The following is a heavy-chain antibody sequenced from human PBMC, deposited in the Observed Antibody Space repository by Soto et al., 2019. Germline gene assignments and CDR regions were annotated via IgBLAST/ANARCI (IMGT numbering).Heavy chain of an antibody. Sequence: PGGSLRLSCVGSGFTFSSNWMTWVRQAPGKGLEWVGNIRQDGSEKNYVDSVKGRFTISRDNAKNSLYLQMNSLRAEDTAVYYCAREIGVARGANYFDYWGPGTLVTVSS. V-gene: IGHV3-7*04. CDR1: GFTFSSNW. D-gene: IGHD2-2*01. CDR2: IRQDGSEK. CDR3: AREIGVARGANYFDY. J-gene: IGHJ4*02.